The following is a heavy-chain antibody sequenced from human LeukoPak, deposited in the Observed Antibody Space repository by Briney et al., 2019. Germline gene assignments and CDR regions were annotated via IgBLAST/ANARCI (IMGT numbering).Heavy chain of an antibody. CDR1: GGSISSYY. V-gene: IGHV4-59*08. CDR2: IYYSGST. Sequence: SETLSLTCTVSGGSISSYYWSWIRQPPGKGLEWIGYIYYSGSTNYNPSLKSRVTISVDTSKNQFSLKLSSVTAADTAVYYRARSGQTVTRFYYFDYWGQGTLVTVSS. D-gene: IGHD4-17*01. CDR3: ARSGQTVTRFYYFDY. J-gene: IGHJ4*02.